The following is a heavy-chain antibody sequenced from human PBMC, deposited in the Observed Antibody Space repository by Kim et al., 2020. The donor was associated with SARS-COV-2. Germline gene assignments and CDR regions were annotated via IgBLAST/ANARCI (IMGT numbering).Heavy chain of an antibody. J-gene: IGHJ4*02. CDR2: ISYDGSNK. Sequence: GGSPRLSCAASGFTFSSYGMHWVRQAPGKGLEWVAVISYDGSNKYYADSVKGRFTISRDNSKNTLYLQMNSLRAEDTAVYYCATPDGSSSWSPFDYWGQGTLVTVSS. D-gene: IGHD6-13*01. CDR3: ATPDGSSSWSPFDY. CDR1: GFTFSSYG. V-gene: IGHV3-30*03.